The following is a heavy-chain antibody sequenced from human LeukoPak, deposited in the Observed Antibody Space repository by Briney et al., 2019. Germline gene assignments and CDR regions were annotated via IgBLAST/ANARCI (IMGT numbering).Heavy chain of an antibody. CDR1: GFTFDDYG. CDR2: INWNGGST. CDR3: AKAPSCSDDSCYRYFDY. D-gene: IGHD2-15*01. J-gene: IGHJ4*02. V-gene: IGHV3-20*04. Sequence: GGSLRLSCAASGFTFDDYGMSWVRQAPGKGLEWVSGINWNGGSTGYADSVKGRFTISRDNAKNSLYLQMNSLRAEDTALYYCAKAPSCSDDSCYRYFDYWGQGTLVTVSS.